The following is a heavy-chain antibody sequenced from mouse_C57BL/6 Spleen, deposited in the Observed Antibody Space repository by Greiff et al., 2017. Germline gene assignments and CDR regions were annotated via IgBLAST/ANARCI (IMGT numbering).Heavy chain of an antibody. Sequence: EVMLVESGGGLVQPGGSLKLSCAASGFTFSDYYMYWVRQTPEKRLEWVAYISNGGGSTYYPDTVKGRFTISRDNAKNTLYLQMGRLKSEDTAMYYCAREDGGLLRGASWFAYWGQGTLVTVSA. CDR2: ISNGGGST. CDR1: GFTFSDYY. D-gene: IGHD2-3*01. J-gene: IGHJ3*01. V-gene: IGHV5-12*01. CDR3: AREDGGLLRGASWFAY.